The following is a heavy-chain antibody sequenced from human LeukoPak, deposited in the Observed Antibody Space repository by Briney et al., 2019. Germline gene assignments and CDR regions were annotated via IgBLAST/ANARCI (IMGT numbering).Heavy chain of an antibody. CDR3: ARELRGVDGSGGSRWFDP. D-gene: IGHD3-10*01. Sequence: SETLSLTCTVSGGSISSYYWSWIRQPAGKGLEWIGRIYTSGSTNYNPSLKSRVTMSVDTSKNQFSLKLSSVTAADTAEYYCARELRGVDGSGGSRWFDPWGQGTLVTVSS. CDR1: GGSISSYY. CDR2: IYTSGST. V-gene: IGHV4-4*07. J-gene: IGHJ5*02.